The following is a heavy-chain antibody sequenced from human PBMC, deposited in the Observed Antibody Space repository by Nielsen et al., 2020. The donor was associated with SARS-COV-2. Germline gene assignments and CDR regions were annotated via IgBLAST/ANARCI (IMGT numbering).Heavy chain of an antibody. D-gene: IGHD6-13*01. CDR3: ARGRPLGSSSCDWCNWFDP. J-gene: IGHJ5*02. Sequence: WVRQAPGQRLEWMGWINAGNGNTKYSQKFQGRVTITRDTSASTAYMELSSLRSEDTAVYYCARGRPLGSSSCDWCNWFDPWGQGTLVTVSS. V-gene: IGHV1-3*01. CDR2: INAGNGNT.